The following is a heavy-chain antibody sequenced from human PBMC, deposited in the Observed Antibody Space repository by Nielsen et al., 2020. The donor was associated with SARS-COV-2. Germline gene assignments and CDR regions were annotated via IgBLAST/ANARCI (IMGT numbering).Heavy chain of an antibody. CDR2: INNDGSST. Sequence: GGSLRPSCAASGFTFSSYWMHWVRQAPGKGLVWVSRINNDGSSTSYADSVKGRFTISRDNAKNTLYLQMNSLRAEDTAVYYCARAFEELGYCSSTSCPFDYWGQGTLVTVSS. V-gene: IGHV3-74*01. CDR1: GFTFSSYW. D-gene: IGHD2-2*01. CDR3: ARAFEELGYCSSTSCPFDY. J-gene: IGHJ4*02.